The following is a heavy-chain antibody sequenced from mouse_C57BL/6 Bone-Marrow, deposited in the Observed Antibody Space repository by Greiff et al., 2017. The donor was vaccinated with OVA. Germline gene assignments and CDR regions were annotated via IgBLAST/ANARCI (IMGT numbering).Heavy chain of an antibody. V-gene: IGHV2-5*01. Sequence: QVQLKESGPGLVQPSQSLSITCTVSGFSLTSYGVHWVRQSPGKGLEWLGVIWRGGSTDYNAAFMSRLSITKDNSKSQVFFKMNSLQADDTAIYYCAKNRTYSKYAMDYWGQGTSVTVSS. J-gene: IGHJ4*01. CDR3: AKNRTYSKYAMDY. CDR2: IWRGGST. D-gene: IGHD2-5*01. CDR1: GFSLTSYG.